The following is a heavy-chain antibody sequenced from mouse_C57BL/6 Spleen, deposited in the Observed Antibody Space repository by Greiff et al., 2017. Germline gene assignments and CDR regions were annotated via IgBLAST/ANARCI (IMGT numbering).Heavy chain of an antibody. D-gene: IGHD1-1*01. Sequence: QVQLQQPGAELVKPGASVKLSCKASGYTFTSYWMHWVKQRPGRGLEWIGRIDPNSGGTKYNEKFKSKATLTVDKPSSTAYMQLSSLTSEDSAVYYCARGAYYDNSFYYYAMDYWGQGTSVTVSS. CDR1: GYTFTSYW. CDR3: ARGAYYDNSFYYYAMDY. J-gene: IGHJ4*01. V-gene: IGHV1-72*01. CDR2: IDPNSGGT.